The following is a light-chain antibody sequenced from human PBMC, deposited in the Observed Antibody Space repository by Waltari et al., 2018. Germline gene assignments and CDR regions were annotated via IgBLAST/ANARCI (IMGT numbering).Light chain of an antibody. J-gene: IGKJ1*01. CDR1: QTISIY. Sequence: DIQMTQSPSSLSASVGDRVTTTCRASQTISIYLNWYQQKPGKAPTLLIYATSSLQSGVPSRFSGSGSETDFTLTISSLQPEDFATYYCQQSYSTPPWTFGQGTKVEIK. CDR2: ATS. V-gene: IGKV1-39*01. CDR3: QQSYSTPPWT.